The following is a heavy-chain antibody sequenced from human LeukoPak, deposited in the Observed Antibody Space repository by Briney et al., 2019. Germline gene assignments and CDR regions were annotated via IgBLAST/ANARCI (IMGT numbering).Heavy chain of an antibody. J-gene: IGHJ4*02. CDR1: GFTFSGSA. D-gene: IGHD5-24*01. Sequence: PGGSLRPSCAASGFTFSGSAMHWVRQASGKGLEWVGRIRSKANSYATAYAASVKGRFTISRDDSKNTAYLQMNSLKTEDTAVYYCTRHLGDGYNLLVGGSVPYYFDYWGQGTPVTVSS. CDR2: IRSKANSYAT. V-gene: IGHV3-73*01. CDR3: TRHLGDGYNLLVGGSVPYYFDY.